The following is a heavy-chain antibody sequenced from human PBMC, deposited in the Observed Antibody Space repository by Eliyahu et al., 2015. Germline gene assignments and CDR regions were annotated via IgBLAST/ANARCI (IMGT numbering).Heavy chain of an antibody. V-gene: IGHV3-30*04. J-gene: IGHJ4*02. CDR3: ARDPYGSTSGPLDF. CDR2: ISYDGHKK. D-gene: IGHD2-15*01. Sequence: QVQLVESGGGVVQPGKSLSLXCAXSGFNFNGYTMNXVRQAPGKGLEWVAFISYDGHKKDYGDFAKGRFTISRDNSKNTLQLHMDSLTADDTAVYYCARDPYGSTSGPLDFWGQGTLVIVSS. CDR1: GFNFNGYT.